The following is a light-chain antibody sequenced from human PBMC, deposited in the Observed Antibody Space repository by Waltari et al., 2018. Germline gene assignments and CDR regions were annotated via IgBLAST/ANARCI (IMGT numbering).Light chain of an antibody. J-gene: IGLJ2*01. V-gene: IGLV7-46*01. CDR2: DSY. Sequence: QAVVTLEPSLTVSTGGTVTLTCGSSTGPVTSGNFPYWLQQKPGQAPRTLIYDSYIRQSWTPARFSASLVGGKAVLTLSGAQAEDEAKYYCWLAYTGGIVVFGGGTELAVL. CDR1: TGPVTSGNF. CDR3: WLAYTGGIVV.